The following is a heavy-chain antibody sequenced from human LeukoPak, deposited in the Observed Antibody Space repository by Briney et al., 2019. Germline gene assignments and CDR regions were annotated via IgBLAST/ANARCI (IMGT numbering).Heavy chain of an antibody. CDR3: ARGPGVLFFDY. D-gene: IGHD3-16*01. Sequence: PGGSLRLSCATSGFSFSNNYVAWVRQAPGKGLEWVSIIYSGGTTYYADSVKGRFTISRDNSKSTLYLQMNTLRAEDTAVYYCARGPGVLFFDYWGQGTLVTVSS. J-gene: IGHJ4*02. CDR1: GFSFSNNY. CDR2: IYSGGTT. V-gene: IGHV3-53*01.